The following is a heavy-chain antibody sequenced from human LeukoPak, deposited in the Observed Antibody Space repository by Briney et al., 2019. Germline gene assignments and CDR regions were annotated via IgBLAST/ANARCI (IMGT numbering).Heavy chain of an antibody. D-gene: IGHD5-18*01. V-gene: IGHV3-53*01. J-gene: IGHJ3*02. CDR2: IYSGGST. Sequence: GGSLRLPCAASGFTVSSNYMSWVRQAPGKGLEWVSVIYSGGSTYYADSVKGRFTISRDNSKNTLYLQMNSLRAEDTAVYYCASYVDTAMAAGVAFDIWGQGTMVTVSS. CDR3: ASYVDTAMAAGVAFDI. CDR1: GFTVSSNY.